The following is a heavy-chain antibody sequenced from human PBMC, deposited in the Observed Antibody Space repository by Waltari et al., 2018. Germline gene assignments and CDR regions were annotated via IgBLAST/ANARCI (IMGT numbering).Heavy chain of an antibody. D-gene: IGHD1-1*01. J-gene: IGHJ4*02. CDR3: AREVPDAPHEIHFDY. CDR2: INPSGGST. V-gene: IGHV1-46*01. Sequence: QVQLVQSGAEVKKPGASVKVSCKASGYTFTSYYMHWVRQAPGQGLEWMGIINPSGGSTSYAQKSQGRVTMTRDTSTSTVYMELSSLRSEDTAVYYCAREVPDAPHEIHFDYWGQGTLVTVSS. CDR1: GYTFTSYY.